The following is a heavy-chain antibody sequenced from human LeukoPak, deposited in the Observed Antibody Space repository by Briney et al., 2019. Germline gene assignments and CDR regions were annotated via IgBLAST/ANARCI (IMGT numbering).Heavy chain of an antibody. Sequence: PGGSLRLSCAASGFTFSSYSMNWVRQAPGKGLEWVSYISSSSSTIYYADSVKGRFTISRDNAKNSLYLQMNSLRAEDTAVYYCARVRNSGYDSNGMNYWGQGTLVTVSS. CDR1: GFTFSSYS. J-gene: IGHJ4*02. CDR3: ARVRNSGYDSNGMNY. D-gene: IGHD5-12*01. CDR2: ISSSSSTI. V-gene: IGHV3-48*01.